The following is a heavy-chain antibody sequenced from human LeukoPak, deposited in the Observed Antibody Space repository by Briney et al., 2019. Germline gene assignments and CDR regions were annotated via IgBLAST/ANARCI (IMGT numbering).Heavy chain of an antibody. Sequence: PGGSLRLSCAASGFTFSSYAMSWVRQAPGKGLEWVPAISGSGGSTYYADSVKGRFTISRDNSKNTLCLQMNSLRAEDTAVYYCAKGGLRWKTAPFDYWGQGTLVTVSS. J-gene: IGHJ4*02. CDR3: AKGGLRWKTAPFDY. CDR2: ISGSGGST. V-gene: IGHV3-23*01. D-gene: IGHD4-23*01. CDR1: GFTFSSYA.